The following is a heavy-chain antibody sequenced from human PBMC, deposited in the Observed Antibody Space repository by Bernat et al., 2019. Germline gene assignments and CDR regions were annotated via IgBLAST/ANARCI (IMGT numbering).Heavy chain of an antibody. CDR2: ISSSSSYT. CDR1: GFTFSDYY. CDR3: ARGTSTSAPYMDV. Sequence: QVQLVESGGGLVKPGGSLRLSCAASGFTFSDYYMSWIRQAPGKGLDWGSYISSSSSYTNSADTVKRRFTISSDNAKNSLYLQMNSLRAEDTAVYYCARGTSTSAPYMDVWGKGTTVTVSS. J-gene: IGHJ6*03. V-gene: IGHV3-11*05.